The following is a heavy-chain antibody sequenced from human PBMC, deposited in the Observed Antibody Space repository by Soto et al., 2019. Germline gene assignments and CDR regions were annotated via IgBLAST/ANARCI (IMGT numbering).Heavy chain of an antibody. Sequence: EVQLLESGGGLVQPGGSLRLSCAASGITISNYPMRWVRQAPGKGLEWVSGISGRGDRTYYADSAKGRFTISKDISRDSLSLQLDSLGVEATAVYFCVKDDGGYPSTAPHWGQGTLVTFSS. D-gene: IGHD3-22*01. J-gene: IGHJ4*02. CDR1: GITISNYP. V-gene: IGHV3-23*01. CDR2: ISGRGDRT. CDR3: VKDDGGYPSTAPH.